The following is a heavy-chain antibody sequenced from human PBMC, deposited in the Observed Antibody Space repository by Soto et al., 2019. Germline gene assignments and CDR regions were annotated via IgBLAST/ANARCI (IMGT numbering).Heavy chain of an antibody. CDR2: IYHSGST. Sequence: LSLTCAVSGGSISSSNWWSWVRQPPGKGLEWIGEIYHSGSTSYNPSLKSRVTISVDKSKNQFSLKLSSVTAADTAVYYCARAEGGNYYGMDVWGQGTTVTVSS. CDR3: ARAEGGNYYGMDV. V-gene: IGHV4-4*02. CDR1: GGSISSSNW. D-gene: IGHD3-16*01. J-gene: IGHJ6*02.